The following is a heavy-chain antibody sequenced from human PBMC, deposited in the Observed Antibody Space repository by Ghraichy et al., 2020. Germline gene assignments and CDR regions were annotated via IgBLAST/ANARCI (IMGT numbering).Heavy chain of an antibody. V-gene: IGHV3-48*02. J-gene: IGHJ4*02. CDR1: GFGFQNYN. CDR2: ISGSGGTV. CDR3: ARDDFSSGNYYYFDS. Sequence: ETLSLTCSGSGFGFQNYNMNWVRQAPGRGLEWISYISGSGGTVYYADSVKGRFTISRDNAGSSLFLQMDSLRDDDSAIYYCARDDFSSGNYYYFDSWGQGTLVSVSS. D-gene: IGHD5-24*01.